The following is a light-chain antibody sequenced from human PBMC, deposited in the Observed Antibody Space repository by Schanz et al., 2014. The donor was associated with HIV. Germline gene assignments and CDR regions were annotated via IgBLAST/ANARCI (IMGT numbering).Light chain of an antibody. CDR1: SSDIGNYNL. Sequence: QSALTQPASVSGSPGQSITISCTGTSSDIGNYNLVSWFQHHPGKAPKLIIYEVSKRPPGVPDRFSGSKSGNTASLTVSGLQPEDEANYSCSSYVDTYSVLLGGGTKLTVL. V-gene: IGLV2-14*02. J-gene: IGLJ2*01. CDR2: EVS. CDR3: SSYVDTYSVL.